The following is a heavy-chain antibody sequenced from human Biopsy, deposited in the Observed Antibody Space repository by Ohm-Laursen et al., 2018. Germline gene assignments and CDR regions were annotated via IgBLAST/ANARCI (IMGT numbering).Heavy chain of an antibody. J-gene: IGHJ4*02. CDR1: GFTLRYYS. V-gene: IGHV3-21*01. Sequence: SLRLSCAASGFTLRYYSMTWVRQAPGKGLEWVSSIRSGGDYMFYADSVKGRFTISRDNAKNSLYLQMNSLRAEDTAVYYCARDQRGPSLLEAKLTPNYFDYWGRGSLVTVSS. CDR2: IRSGGDYM. D-gene: IGHD1-1*01. CDR3: ARDQRGPSLLEAKLTPNYFDY.